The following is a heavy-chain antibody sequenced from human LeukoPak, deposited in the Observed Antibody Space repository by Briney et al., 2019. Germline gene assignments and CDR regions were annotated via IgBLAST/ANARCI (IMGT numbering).Heavy chain of an antibody. J-gene: IGHJ4*02. V-gene: IGHV4-59*01. CDR3: ARGSSWSYYFDY. CDR1: GGSISSYY. D-gene: IGHD6-13*01. CDR2: FYYSGST. Sequence: SSETLSLTCTVSGGSISSYYWSWIRQPPGKGLEWIGYFYYSGSTNYSPSLKSRVTISIDTSKNQFSLKLNSVTAADTAVYYCARGSSWSYYFDYWGQGTLVTVSS.